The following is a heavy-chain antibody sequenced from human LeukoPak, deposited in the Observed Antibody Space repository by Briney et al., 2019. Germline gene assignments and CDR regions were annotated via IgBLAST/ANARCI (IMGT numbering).Heavy chain of an antibody. J-gene: IGHJ5*02. Sequence: ASVKFSCKASGYTFTSYDINWVRQATGQGLEWMGWMNPNSGNTGYAQKFQGRVTITRNTSISTAYMELSSLRSEDTAVYYCARGEWHYDFWSGYYTSNWFDPWGQGTLVTVSS. V-gene: IGHV1-8*03. D-gene: IGHD3-3*01. CDR1: GYTFTSYD. CDR2: MNPNSGNT. CDR3: ARGEWHYDFWSGYYTSNWFDP.